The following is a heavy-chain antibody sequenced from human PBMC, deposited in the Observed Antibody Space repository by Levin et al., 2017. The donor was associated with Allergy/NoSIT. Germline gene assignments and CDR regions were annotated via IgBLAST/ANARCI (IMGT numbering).Heavy chain of an antibody. V-gene: IGHV3-23*01. CDR2: SSGSGST. CDR3: AKATGGSWAEFDS. J-gene: IGHJ5*01. D-gene: IGHD6-13*01. CDR1: GFIFSNFA. Sequence: GGSLRLSCAASGFIFSNFAMSWVRQAPGKGLEWISSSGSGSTYYADSVKGRFTISSDNSKNTLYLQMNNLRAEDTALYYCAKATGGSWAEFDSWGQGTRVTVSS.